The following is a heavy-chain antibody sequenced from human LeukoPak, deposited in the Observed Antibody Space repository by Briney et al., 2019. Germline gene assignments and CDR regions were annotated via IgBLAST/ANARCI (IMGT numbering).Heavy chain of an antibody. CDR3: ARDWTLGSSGWYWDPVDYYGMDV. J-gene: IGHJ6*02. CDR1: GYTFTSYG. CDR2: ISAYNGNT. V-gene: IGHV1-18*01. D-gene: IGHD6-19*01. Sequence: GASVKVSCKASGYTFTSYGISWVRQAPGQGLEWMGWISAYNGNTNYAQKLQGRVTMTTDTSTSTAYMELRSLRSDDTAVYYCARDWTLGSSGWYWDPVDYYGMDVWGQGTTVTVSS.